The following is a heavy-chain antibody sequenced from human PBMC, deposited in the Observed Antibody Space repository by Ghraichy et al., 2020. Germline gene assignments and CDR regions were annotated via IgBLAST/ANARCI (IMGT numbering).Heavy chain of an antibody. D-gene: IGHD6-19*01. Sequence: GGSLRLSCAASGFTFSSYGMHWVRQAPGKGLEWVAVISYDGSNKYYADSVKGRFTISRDNSKNTLYLQMNSLRAEDTAVYYCAKDTIMQWLVRPPVVNYYYGMDVWGQGTTVTVSS. CDR1: GFTFSSYG. V-gene: IGHV3-30*18. CDR2: ISYDGSNK. CDR3: AKDTIMQWLVRPPVVNYYYGMDV. J-gene: IGHJ6*02.